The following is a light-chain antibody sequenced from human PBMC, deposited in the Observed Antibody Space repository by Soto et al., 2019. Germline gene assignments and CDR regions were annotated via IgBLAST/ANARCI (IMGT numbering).Light chain of an antibody. Sequence: EIVLTQSPATLSLPPGEPSTLSCRASQSVSSYLAWYQQKPGQAPSLLIYGASTRATGIPARFSGSGSGTEFTLTISSLQSEDFAVYYCQQYSKWPPITFGQGTRLEIK. V-gene: IGKV3-15*01. CDR2: GAS. CDR3: QQYSKWPPIT. CDR1: QSVSSY. J-gene: IGKJ5*01.